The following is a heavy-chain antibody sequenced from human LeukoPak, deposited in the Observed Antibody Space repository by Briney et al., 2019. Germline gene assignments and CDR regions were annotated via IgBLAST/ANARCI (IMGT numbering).Heavy chain of an antibody. CDR2: MNPNSGNT. CDR3: ARVRRFLEWLFPGGYYYYGMDV. Sequence: GASVKVSCKASGYTFTSYDINWVRQATGQGLEWMGWMNPNSGNTVYAQKFQGRVTMTRNTSISTAYMELSSLRSEDTAVYYCARVRRFLEWLFPGGYYYYGMDVWGQGTTVTVSS. J-gene: IGHJ6*02. CDR1: GYTFTSYD. D-gene: IGHD3-3*01. V-gene: IGHV1-8*01.